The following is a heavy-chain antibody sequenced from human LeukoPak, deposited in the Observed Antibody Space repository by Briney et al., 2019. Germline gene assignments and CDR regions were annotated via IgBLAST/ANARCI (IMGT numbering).Heavy chain of an antibody. D-gene: IGHD2-15*01. J-gene: IGHJ4*02. CDR2: IYHSGST. Sequence: SETLSLTCTVSGGSISSGGYYWSWIRQPPGKGLEWIGYIYHSGSTYYNPSLKGRVTISVDRSKNQFSLKLSSVTAADTAVYYCARGDYSDEGGFDYWGQGTLVTVSS. CDR1: GGSISSGGYY. CDR3: ARGDYSDEGGFDY. V-gene: IGHV4-30-2*01.